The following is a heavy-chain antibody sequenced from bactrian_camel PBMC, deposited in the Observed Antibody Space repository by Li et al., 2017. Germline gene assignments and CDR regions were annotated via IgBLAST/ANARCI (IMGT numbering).Heavy chain of an antibody. D-gene: IGHD1*01. CDR1: GYTFAMCS. CDR3: NVELGNWRTGCRGNA. Sequence: VQLVESGGGSAQVGGSLTLSCTAYGYTFAMCSMRWYRQAPGKERELVSTIFGDGTISYANTVKGRFTISQNDARNSVFLQMNSLKPEDTAIYYCNVELGNWRTGCRGNAWGQGTQVTVS. CDR2: IFGDGTI. J-gene: IGHJ6*01. V-gene: IGHV3S53*01.